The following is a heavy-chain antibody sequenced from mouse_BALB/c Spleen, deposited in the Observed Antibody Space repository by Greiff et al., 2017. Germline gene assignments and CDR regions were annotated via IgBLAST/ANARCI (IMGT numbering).Heavy chain of an antibody. Sequence: VKLQESGAELAKPGASVKMSCKASGYTFTSYWMHWVKQRPGQGLEWIGYINPSTGYTEYNQKFKDKATLTADKSSSTAYMQLSSLTSEDSAVYYCARGAARATMAMDYWGQGTSVTVSS. CDR2: INPSTGYT. CDR3: ARGAARATMAMDY. D-gene: IGHD3-1*01. J-gene: IGHJ4*01. V-gene: IGHV1-7*01. CDR1: GYTFTSYW.